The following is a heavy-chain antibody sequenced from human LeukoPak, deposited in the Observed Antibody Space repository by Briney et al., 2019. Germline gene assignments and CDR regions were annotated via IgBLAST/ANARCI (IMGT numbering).Heavy chain of an antibody. V-gene: IGHV4-59*08. D-gene: IGHD5/OR15-5a*01. Sequence: SETLSLTCTVSGGSISSYYWSWIRQPPGKGLEWIGYIYYSGSTNYNPSLKSRVTISVDTSKNQFSLKLSSVTAADTAVYYCARPRSTDSDAFDIWGQGTMVTVSS. CDR1: GGSISSYY. CDR2: IYYSGST. CDR3: ARPRSTDSDAFDI. J-gene: IGHJ3*02.